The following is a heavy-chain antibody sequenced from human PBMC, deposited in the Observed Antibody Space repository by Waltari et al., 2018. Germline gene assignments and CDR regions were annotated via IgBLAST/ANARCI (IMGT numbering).Heavy chain of an antibody. CDR2: SDNNDGIT. CDR1: GFNMDYYA. V-gene: IGHV3-23*01. CDR3: AKSGEQWSYFDS. D-gene: IGHD1-26*01. Sequence: EVLLLESGGGSVQPGGSLRLSCAASGFNMDYYAMGWVRQALGEGLEWVAHSDNNDGITYYADSVKGRFTISRDNSKNTLYLHLHSLSADDTALYYCAKSGEQWSYFDSWGQGTLVTVSS. J-gene: IGHJ4*02.